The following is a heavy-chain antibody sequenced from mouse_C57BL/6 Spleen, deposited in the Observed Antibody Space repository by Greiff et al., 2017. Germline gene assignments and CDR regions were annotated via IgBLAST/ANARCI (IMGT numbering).Heavy chain of an antibody. Sequence: QVQLQQPGAELVMPGASVKLSCKASGYTFTSYWMHWVKQRPGQGLEWIGEIDPSDSYTNYNQKFKGKSTLTVDKSSSTAYMQLSSLTSEASAVYYCARSHYYGSSYRAWFAYWGQGTLVTVSA. CDR2: IDPSDSYT. CDR1: GYTFTSYW. D-gene: IGHD1-1*01. CDR3: ARSHYYGSSYRAWFAY. J-gene: IGHJ3*01. V-gene: IGHV1-69*01.